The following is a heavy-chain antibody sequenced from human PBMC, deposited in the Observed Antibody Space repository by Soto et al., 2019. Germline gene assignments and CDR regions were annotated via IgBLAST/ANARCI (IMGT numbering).Heavy chain of an antibody. J-gene: IGHJ3*02. V-gene: IGHV5-51*01. CDR3: ARHRRAIVATTDPLDI. CDR1: GYSFTSYW. CDR2: IYPGDSET. Sequence: GESLKISCQGSGYSFTSYWIAWVRQTPGRGLEWIGFIYPGDSETKYSPSFQGRVTMSVDKSTRTAYLQWSGLKASDTATYYCARHRRAIVATTDPLDIWGQGTKVTVSS. D-gene: IGHD1-26*01.